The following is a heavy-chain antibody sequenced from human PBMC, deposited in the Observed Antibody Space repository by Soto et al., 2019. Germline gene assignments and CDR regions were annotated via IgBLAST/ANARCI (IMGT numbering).Heavy chain of an antibody. J-gene: IGHJ6*02. Sequence: QVQLQESGPGLVKPSETLSLTCTVSGGSISSYYWSWIRQPPGKGLEWIGYIYYSGSTNYNPSLKSRVTISVDTSKNQFSLKLSSVTAADTAVYYCARDHRSPGYGGNSGEGHYYYYYGMDVWGQGTTVTVSS. V-gene: IGHV4-59*01. CDR3: ARDHRSPGYGGNSGEGHYYYYYGMDV. D-gene: IGHD4-17*01. CDR2: IYYSGST. CDR1: GGSISSYY.